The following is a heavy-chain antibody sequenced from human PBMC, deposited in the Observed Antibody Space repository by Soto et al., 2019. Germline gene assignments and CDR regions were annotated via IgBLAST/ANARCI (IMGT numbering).Heavy chain of an antibody. Sequence: EVQLVETGGGLVKPGGSLRLSCAVSGFTFTSYSMAWVRQAPGKGLEWVSSITSDTTYKFYADSVKGRFTISRDNSKNSLYLQLDSLRVEDTAVYYCVRNSSRLDYWGQGARVTVSS. CDR2: ITSDTTYK. J-gene: IGHJ4*02. D-gene: IGHD2-2*01. CDR3: VRNSSRLDY. CDR1: GFTFTSYS. V-gene: IGHV3-21*06.